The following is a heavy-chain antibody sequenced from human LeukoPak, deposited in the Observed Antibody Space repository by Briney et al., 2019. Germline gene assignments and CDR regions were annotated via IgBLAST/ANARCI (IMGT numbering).Heavy chain of an antibody. V-gene: IGHV4-4*09. CDR3: ARHARFLEWLSYYYMDV. Sequence: SETLSLTCTVSGVSISSYYWSWIRQPPGKGLEWIGYIYTSGSTNYNTSLKSRVTISVDSSKNQFSLKLSSVTAADTAVYYCARHARFLEWLSYYYMDVWGKGTTVTVSS. J-gene: IGHJ6*03. D-gene: IGHD3-3*01. CDR2: IYTSGST. CDR1: GVSISSYY.